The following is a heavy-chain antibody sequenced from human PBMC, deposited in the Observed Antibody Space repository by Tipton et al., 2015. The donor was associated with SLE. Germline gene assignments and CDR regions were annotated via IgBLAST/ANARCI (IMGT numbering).Heavy chain of an antibody. CDR1: GGSISSYF. CDR2: IYYSGST. Sequence: TLSLTCTVSGGSISSYFWSWIRQPPGKGLEWIGYIYYSGSTNYSPSLKSRLTISIDMSKNQFSLKLTSVTAADTAVYYCARSLDAAALFDYWGQGNLVTVSS. V-gene: IGHV4-59*08. D-gene: IGHD2-2*01. J-gene: IGHJ4*02. CDR3: ARSLDAAALFDY.